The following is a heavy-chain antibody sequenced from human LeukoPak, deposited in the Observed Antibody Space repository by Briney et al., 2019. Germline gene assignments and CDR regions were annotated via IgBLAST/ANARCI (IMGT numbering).Heavy chain of an antibody. CDR2: IGPTGSDR. CDR3: ATETNGRHYDY. Sequence: GSLRLSCTASGLTFSTSGFNWVRQAPGKGLEWVASIGPTGSDRYHADSITGRFTISRDNANNFLYLQMNSLRAEDTAVYYCATETNGRHYDYWGQGTLLTVSS. V-gene: IGHV3-21*06. CDR1: GLTFSTSG. J-gene: IGHJ4*02. D-gene: IGHD1-14*01.